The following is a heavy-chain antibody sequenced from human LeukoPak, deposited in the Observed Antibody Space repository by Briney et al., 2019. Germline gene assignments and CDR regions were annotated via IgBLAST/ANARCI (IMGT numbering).Heavy chain of an antibody. CDR3: AGGPVTTFF. CDR1: GDSISGHY. J-gene: IGHJ4*02. CDR2: IQSSGST. V-gene: IGHV4-4*07. D-gene: IGHD4-17*01. Sequence: PSETLSLTCSVSGDSISGHYWSWIRQPAGKGLEWVGRIQSSGSTDYNPSLKSRVTLSVDTSNNQFSLRVNSVTAADTAVYYCAGGPVTTFFWGQGALVTVSS.